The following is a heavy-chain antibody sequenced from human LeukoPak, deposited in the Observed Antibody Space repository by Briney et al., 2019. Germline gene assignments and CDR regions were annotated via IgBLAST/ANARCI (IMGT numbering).Heavy chain of an antibody. CDR2: IKEDGSEK. CDR1: GFTFSSYW. D-gene: IGHD2-2*01. V-gene: IGHV3-7*03. CDR3: ARWICTSTTCYYDY. J-gene: IGHJ4*02. Sequence: GVLRLSCAASGFTFSSYWMNWVRQAPGKGLEWVANIKEDGSEKYYVDSMKGQFTISRDNAKNSLYLQMNSLRAEDTAVYYCARWICTSTTCYYDYWGQGTLVTVSS.